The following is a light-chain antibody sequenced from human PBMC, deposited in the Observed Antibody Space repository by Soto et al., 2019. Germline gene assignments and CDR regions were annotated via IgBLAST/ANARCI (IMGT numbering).Light chain of an antibody. CDR3: LQYCSSPPAYT. J-gene: IGKJ2*01. V-gene: IGKV3-20*01. CDR1: QYVSGSY. Sequence: ESVLTQSPGTLSLSPGDRATLSCRASQYVSGSYFAWYQQKPGQAPRLLIYGASSRATGIPDRFSGSGSGPDFTLTINRLEPEDFAVYYCLQYCSSPPAYTFGQGTKLEIK. CDR2: GAS.